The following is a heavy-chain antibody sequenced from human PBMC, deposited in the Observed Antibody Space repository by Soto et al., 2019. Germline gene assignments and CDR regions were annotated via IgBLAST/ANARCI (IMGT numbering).Heavy chain of an antibody. CDR1: GYIFTGYY. J-gene: IGHJ3*02. Sequence: QVQLVQSGAEVTKPGASVKVSCKASGYIFTGYYIQWVRQAPGQGLEWMGWINPNSGGTKFAQKFQGRVTMTSDTSTNTGYMELRSLRSDDTAVYYCARSHFWSGDYKDAFDIWGQGTMVTVSS. D-gene: IGHD3-3*02. V-gene: IGHV1-2*02. CDR3: ARSHFWSGDYKDAFDI. CDR2: INPNSGGT.